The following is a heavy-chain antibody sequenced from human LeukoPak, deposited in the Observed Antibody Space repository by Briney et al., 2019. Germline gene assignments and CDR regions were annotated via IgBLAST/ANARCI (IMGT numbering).Heavy chain of an antibody. V-gene: IGHV4-59*12. D-gene: IGHD6-13*01. CDR1: NGSIISDF. CDR2: VHYSGRT. J-gene: IGHJ5*02. CDR3: AGGVAVIAGVPEWFDP. Sequence: PSETLSLICSVSNGSIISDFWNWIRQPPGKGVEWIGYVHYSGRTNYNPSLKSRVAILFETSKKQLFSQVKSSAAADTAVYYCAGGVAVIAGVPEWFDPWGQGTQVTVSS.